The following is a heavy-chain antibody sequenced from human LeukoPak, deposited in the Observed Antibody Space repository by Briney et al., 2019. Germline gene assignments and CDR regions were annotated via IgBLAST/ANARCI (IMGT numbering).Heavy chain of an antibody. D-gene: IGHD3-10*01. J-gene: IGHJ3*02. CDR1: GFTFSTYT. CDR2: ISSSSSYI. V-gene: IGHV3-21*01. CDR3: AREGYYGAFDI. Sequence: GGSLRLSCAASGFTFSTYTMNWVRQAPGKGLEWVSSISSSSSYIHYADSVKGRFTISRDNAKNSLYLQMYSLRDEDTAVYYCAREGYYGAFDIWGQGTMVTVSS.